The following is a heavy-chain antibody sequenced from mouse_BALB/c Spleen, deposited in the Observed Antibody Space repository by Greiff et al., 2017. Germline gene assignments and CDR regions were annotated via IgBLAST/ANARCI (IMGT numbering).Heavy chain of an antibody. J-gene: IGHJ4*01. D-gene: IGHD2-3*01. CDR1: GYTFTSYT. Sequence: VQLQQSAAELARPGASVKMSCKASGYTFTSYTMHWVKQRPGQGLEWIGYINPSSGYTEYNQKFKDKTTLTADKSSSTAYMQLSSLTSEDSAVYYCARWLLRKDRAMDYWGQGTSVTVSS. CDR2: INPSSGYT. V-gene: IGHV1-4*02. CDR3: ARWLLRKDRAMDY.